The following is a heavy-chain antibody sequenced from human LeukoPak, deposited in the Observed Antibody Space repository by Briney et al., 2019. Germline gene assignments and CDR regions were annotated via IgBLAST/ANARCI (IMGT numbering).Heavy chain of an antibody. Sequence: ASVKVSCKASGYTFTSYYMHWVRQAPGQGLEWMGIINPSGGSTSYAQKFQGRVTMTGDTSTSTVYMELSSLRSEDTAVYYCVGGHYDILTGYTPGGMDVWGKGTTVTVSS. CDR2: INPSGGST. J-gene: IGHJ6*04. CDR1: GYTFTSYY. D-gene: IGHD3-9*01. V-gene: IGHV1-46*01. CDR3: VGGHYDILTGYTPGGMDV.